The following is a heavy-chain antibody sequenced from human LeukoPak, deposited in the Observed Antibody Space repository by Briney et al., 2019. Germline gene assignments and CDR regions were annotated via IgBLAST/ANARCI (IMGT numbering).Heavy chain of an antibody. J-gene: IGHJ4*02. CDR2: INPNSGGT. D-gene: IGHD5-12*01. V-gene: IGHV1-2*04. CDR1: GYTFTSYG. Sequence: ASVKVSCKASGYTFTSYGISWVRQAPGQGLEWMGWINPNSGGTNYAQKFQGWVTMTRDTSISTAYMELSRLRSDDTAVYYCAVATIDDALDYWGQGTLVTVSS. CDR3: AVATIDDALDY.